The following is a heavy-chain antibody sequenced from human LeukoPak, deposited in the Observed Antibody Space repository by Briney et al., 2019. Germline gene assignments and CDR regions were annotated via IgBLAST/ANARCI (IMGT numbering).Heavy chain of an antibody. CDR1: GESFNNYY. J-gene: IGHJ4*02. Sequence: SETLSLTCAVYGESFNNYYWTWIRQSPGKWLEWIGEINHSGSTNYNPSLKSRLSISVDPSKNQFSLKLTSVIAADTAVYYCARAGWFGELYGPLDFWGQGTLVTVSS. CDR2: INHSGST. CDR3: ARAGWFGELYGPLDF. D-gene: IGHD3-10*01. V-gene: IGHV4-34*01.